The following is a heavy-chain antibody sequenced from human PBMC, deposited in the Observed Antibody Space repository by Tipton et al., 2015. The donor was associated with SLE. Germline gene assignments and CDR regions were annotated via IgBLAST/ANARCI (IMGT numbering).Heavy chain of an antibody. CDR3: ARSRDIVVLPAAIYYYDMDV. CDR2: IRYDGTNK. CDR1: GFTFSSYS. D-gene: IGHD2-2*01. Sequence: SLRLSCAASGFTFSSYSMNWVRQAPGKGLEWVAFIRYDGTNKNYADSVKGRFTISRDNAKNSLYLQMSSLRAEDTAVYYCARSRDIVVLPAAIYYYDMDVWGQGTTVTVSS. J-gene: IGHJ6*02. V-gene: IGHV3-33*08.